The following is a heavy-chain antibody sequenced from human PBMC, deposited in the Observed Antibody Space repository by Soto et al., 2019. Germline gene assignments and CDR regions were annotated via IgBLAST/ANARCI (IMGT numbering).Heavy chain of an antibody. CDR2: ISAYNRKT. Sequence: QAQLVQSGAEVKKPGASVKVSGKASGYTFTNYGISWVRQAPGQGLEWMGWISAYNRKTDYAQKFQGRVIMTTDTSTSTAYMELRSLRSDDTAVYYCARDRSSSSLWGQGTLVTVSS. D-gene: IGHD6-6*01. J-gene: IGHJ4*02. CDR1: GYTFTNYG. V-gene: IGHV1-18*01. CDR3: ARDRSSSSL.